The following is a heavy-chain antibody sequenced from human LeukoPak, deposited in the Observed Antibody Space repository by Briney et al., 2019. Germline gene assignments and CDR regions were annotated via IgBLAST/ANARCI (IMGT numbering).Heavy chain of an antibody. CDR1: GGSISSGGYS. Sequence: PSETLSLTCAVSGGSISSGGYSWSWIRQPPGKGLEWIGYIYHSGSTYYNPSLKSRVTISVDRSKNQFSLKLSSVTAADTAVYYCASYLRSWFDPRGQGTLVTASS. CDR2: IYHSGST. V-gene: IGHV4-30-2*01. J-gene: IGHJ5*02. CDR3: ASYLRSWFDP.